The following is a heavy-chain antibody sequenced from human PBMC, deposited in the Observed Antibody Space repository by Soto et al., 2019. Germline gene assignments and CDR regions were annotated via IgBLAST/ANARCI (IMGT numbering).Heavy chain of an antibody. D-gene: IGHD2-15*01. Sequence: GESLKISCEASGYSFTSNWIGWVRQMPGKGLEWMGIINPADSDIKYSPSFQGQVTISADKSISTVYLQWSSLQASDTAMYYCAIHGREEKGWTIRRLDYWGQGTLVTVSS. CDR3: AIHGREEKGWTIRRLDY. CDR1: GYSFTSNW. V-gene: IGHV5-51*01. J-gene: IGHJ4*02. CDR2: INPADSDI.